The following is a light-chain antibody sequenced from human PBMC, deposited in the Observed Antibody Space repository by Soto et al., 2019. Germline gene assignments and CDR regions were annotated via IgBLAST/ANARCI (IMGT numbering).Light chain of an antibody. J-gene: IGKJ2*01. Sequence: DIQMTQSPSTLSASVGDRVTITCRASPSINNWLAWYQQKPGKAPTLLIYKASLLESGVPSRFSGSGSGTEFTLTISGLQPDDFATYYFQQYDSYPYNFDQGTKL. CDR3: QQYDSYPYN. V-gene: IGKV1-5*03. CDR2: KAS. CDR1: PSINNW.